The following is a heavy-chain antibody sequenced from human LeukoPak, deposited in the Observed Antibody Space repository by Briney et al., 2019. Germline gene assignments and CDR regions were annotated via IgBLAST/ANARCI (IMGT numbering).Heavy chain of an antibody. J-gene: IGHJ4*02. CDR1: GYTFTSYY. CDR2: INPSGGST. V-gene: IGHV1-46*01. D-gene: IGHD6-13*01. Sequence: ASVKVSCKASGYTFTSYYMHWVRQAPGQGLEWMGIINPSGGSTSYAQNFQGRVTITRDTSASTSYMELSSLRFEDTAVYYCARDRSSTWYGGIDYWGQGTLVTASS. CDR3: ARDRSSTWYGGIDY.